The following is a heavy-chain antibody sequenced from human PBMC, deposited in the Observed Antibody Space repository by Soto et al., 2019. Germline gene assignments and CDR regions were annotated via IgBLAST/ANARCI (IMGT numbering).Heavy chain of an antibody. J-gene: IGHJ6*02. CDR2: IYYSGST. V-gene: IGHV4-59*07. D-gene: IGHD6-19*01. Sequence: HSGSLDLSCAVSGGSISSYYWSWIRKTPGKGLEWIGYIYYSGSTNYNPSLKSRVTISVDTSKNQFSLKLSSVTAADTAVYYCARFLSSGWKYYYSGMDVWGQGTTVTVSS. CDR1: GGSISSYY. CDR3: ARFLSSGWKYYYSGMDV.